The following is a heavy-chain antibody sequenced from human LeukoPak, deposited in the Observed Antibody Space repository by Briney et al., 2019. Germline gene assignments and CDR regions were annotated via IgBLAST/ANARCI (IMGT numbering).Heavy chain of an antibody. J-gene: IGHJ4*02. CDR2: IDPSGST. V-gene: IGHV4-61*02. D-gene: IGHD5-24*01. CDR3: ARGRDGNTMLDY. Sequence: PSETLSLTCTVSGASITSGYHFWSWIRQPAGKGLEWIGRIDPSGSTNYSPSLESRVSMSLDISENQFSLKLSSVTAADTAIYYCARGRDGNTMLDYWGQGTLVTVSS. CDR1: GASITSGYHF.